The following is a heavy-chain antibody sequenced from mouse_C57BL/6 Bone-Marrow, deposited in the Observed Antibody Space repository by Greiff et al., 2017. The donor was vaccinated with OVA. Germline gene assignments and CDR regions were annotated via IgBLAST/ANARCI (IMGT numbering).Heavy chain of an antibody. Sequence: QVQLKQSGAELVKPGASVKLSCKASGYTFTEYTIHWVKQRSGQGLEWIGWFYPGSGSIKYNEKFKDKATLTADKSSSTVYMELSRLTSEDSAVYFCARHEVRRYYGSRGYFDYWGQGTTLTVSS. V-gene: IGHV1-62-2*01. CDR1: GYTFTEYT. D-gene: IGHD1-1*01. CDR2: FYPGSGSI. J-gene: IGHJ2*01. CDR3: ARHEVRRYYGSRGYFDY.